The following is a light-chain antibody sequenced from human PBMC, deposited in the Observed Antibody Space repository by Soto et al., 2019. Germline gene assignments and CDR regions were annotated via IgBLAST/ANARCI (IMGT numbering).Light chain of an antibody. Sequence: DIVMTQSPDSLAVSLGERATINSKSSQSVLYSSNNKNYLAWYQQKPGQPPKLLIYSASTLESGVPDRFSGSGSGTDFTLTISSLQAEDVAVYYCQQYYSTPYTFGQGTKLEIK. J-gene: IGKJ2*01. CDR1: QSVLYSSNNKNY. CDR3: QQYYSTPYT. CDR2: SAS. V-gene: IGKV4-1*01.